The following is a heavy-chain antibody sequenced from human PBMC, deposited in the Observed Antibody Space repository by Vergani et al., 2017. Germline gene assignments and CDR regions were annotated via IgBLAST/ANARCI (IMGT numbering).Heavy chain of an antibody. CDR1: GFTFSSYA. V-gene: IGHV3-23*01. D-gene: IGHD3-22*01. CDR2: ISGSGGST. Sequence: EVQLLESGGDLVQPGGSLRLSCAASGFTFSSYAMSWVRQAPGKGLEWVSAISGSGGSTYYADSVKGRFTISRDNSKNTLYLQMNSLRAEDTAVYYCARHSGYYYGSNSQDDYWGQGTLVTVSS. CDR3: ARHSGYYYGSNSQDDY. J-gene: IGHJ4*02.